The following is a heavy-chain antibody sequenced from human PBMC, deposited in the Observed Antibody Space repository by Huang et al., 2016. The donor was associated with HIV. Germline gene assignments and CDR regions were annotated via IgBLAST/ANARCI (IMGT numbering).Heavy chain of an antibody. CDR3: ARGYGSGSPYFDL. D-gene: IGHD3-10*01. CDR1: GFTFNTYA. Sequence: EVQLVESGGGLVQPGGSLRLSCAASGFTFNTYAMNWVRQAPGKGLEYVLGITSNGGSTYHADAGKGRFTSSRDNSKSTLFLQMGSLRAEDMAVYYWARGYGSGSPYFDLWGRGTLVTVSS. CDR2: ITSNGGST. V-gene: IGHV3-64*07. J-gene: IGHJ2*01.